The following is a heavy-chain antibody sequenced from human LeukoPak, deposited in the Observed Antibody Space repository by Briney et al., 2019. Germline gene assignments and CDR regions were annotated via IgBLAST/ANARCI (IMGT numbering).Heavy chain of an antibody. D-gene: IGHD6-13*01. CDR3: ARDSSSWYGY. V-gene: IGHV1-69*01. CDR2: IIPIFGTA. CDR1: GGTFSSYA. J-gene: IGHJ4*02. Sequence: WASVKVSCKASGGTFSSYAISWVRQAPGQGLEWMGGIIPIFGTANYAQKFQGRVMITADESTSTAYMELSSLRSEDTAVYYCARDSSSWYGYWGQGTLVTVSS.